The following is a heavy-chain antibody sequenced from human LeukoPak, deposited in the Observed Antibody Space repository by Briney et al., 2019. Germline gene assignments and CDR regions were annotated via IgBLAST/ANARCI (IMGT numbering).Heavy chain of an antibody. J-gene: IGHJ4*02. Sequence: PGGSLRPSCEAPGLTFNTYGIPWVRKAPGKGLEWVAVISYDGSKKYYADSVKGRFTISRDNSKNTLYLQMHSLRAEDTAVYYCAKDPDPTDTAGYFDFWGQGTLVTVSS. CDR3: AKDPDPTDTAGYFDF. CDR2: ISYDGSKK. D-gene: IGHD2-21*02. CDR1: GLTFNTYG. V-gene: IGHV3-30*18.